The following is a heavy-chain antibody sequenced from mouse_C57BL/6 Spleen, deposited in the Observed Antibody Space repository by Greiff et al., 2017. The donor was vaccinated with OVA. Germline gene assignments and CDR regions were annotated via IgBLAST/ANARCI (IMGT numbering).Heavy chain of an antibody. V-gene: IGHV6-6*01. CDR3: AGGDYWFAD. Sequence: EVQLQESGGGLVQPGGSMKLSCAASGFTFSDAWMDWVRQSPEKGLEWVAEIRHKANNPASYYAVSVKGRFTISRDDSKSSVYLQMNSLRAEDAGVYYCAGGDYWFADWGQGTLVTVSA. CDR1: GFTFSDAW. J-gene: IGHJ3*01. CDR2: IRHKANNPAS. D-gene: IGHD2-13*01.